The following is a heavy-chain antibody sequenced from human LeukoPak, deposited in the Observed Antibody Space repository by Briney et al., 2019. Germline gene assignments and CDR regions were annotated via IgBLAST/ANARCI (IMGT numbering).Heavy chain of an antibody. CDR2: IYYSGST. CDR3: AREEVLGRAGHWYFDL. Sequence: SETLSLTCTVSGGSISSGDYYWSWIRQPPGKGLEWIGYIYYSGSTYYNPSLKSRVTISVDTSKNQFSLKLSSVTAADTAVYYCAREEVLGRAGHWYFDLWGRGTLVTVSS. V-gene: IGHV4-30-4*01. CDR1: GGSISSGDYY. J-gene: IGHJ2*01. D-gene: IGHD3-10*01.